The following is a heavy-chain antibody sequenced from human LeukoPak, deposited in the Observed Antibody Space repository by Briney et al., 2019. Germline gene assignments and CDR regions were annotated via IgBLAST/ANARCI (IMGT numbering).Heavy chain of an antibody. CDR3: ARSPSGGWYSWFDP. J-gene: IGHJ5*02. Sequence: GGSLRLSCAASGFTFSSYEMNWVRQAPGKGLEWVSYISSSGSTIYYADSVKGRFTISRDNAKNSLYLQMNSLRAGDTAVYYCARSPSGGWYSWFDPWGQGTLVTVSS. CDR2: ISSSGSTI. V-gene: IGHV3-48*03. CDR1: GFTFSSYE. D-gene: IGHD6-19*01.